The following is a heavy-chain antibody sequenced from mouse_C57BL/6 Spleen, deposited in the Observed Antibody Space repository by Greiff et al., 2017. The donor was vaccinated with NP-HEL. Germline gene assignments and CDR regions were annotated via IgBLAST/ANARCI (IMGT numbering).Heavy chain of an antibody. J-gene: IGHJ2*01. CDR3: TTRTGAYFDY. D-gene: IGHD4-1*01. CDR2: IDPETGGT. Sequence: QVQLQQSGAELVRPGASVTLSCKASGYTFTDYEMHWVKQTPVHGLEWIGAIDPETGGTAYNQKFKGKAILTADKSSSTAYMELRSLTSEDSAVYYCTTRTGAYFDYWGQGTTLTVSS. CDR1: GYTFTDYE. V-gene: IGHV1-15*01.